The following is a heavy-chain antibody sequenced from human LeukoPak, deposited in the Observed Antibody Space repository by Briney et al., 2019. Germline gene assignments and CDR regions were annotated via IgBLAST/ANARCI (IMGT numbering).Heavy chain of an antibody. CDR1: GFTFSSYS. V-gene: IGHV3-48*01. CDR3: VRYYYDSSGPSSGTGAFDI. J-gene: IGHJ3*02. CDR2: ISSSSSTI. Sequence: PGGSLRLSCAASGFTFSSYSMNWVRQAPGKGLEWVSYISSSSSTIYYADSVKGRFTISRDNSKNTLYLQMNSLRAEDTAVYYCVRYYYDSSGPSSGTGAFDIWGQGTMVTVSS. D-gene: IGHD3-22*01.